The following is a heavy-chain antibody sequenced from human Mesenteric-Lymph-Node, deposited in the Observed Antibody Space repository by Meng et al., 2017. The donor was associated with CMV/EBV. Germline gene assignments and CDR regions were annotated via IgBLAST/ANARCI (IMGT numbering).Heavy chain of an antibody. J-gene: IGHJ3*02. CDR2: IIGDGDAT. CDR1: TFSNSA. D-gene: IGHD3-10*01. Sequence: TFSNSAMNWVRHAPGEGLEWVSGIIGDGDATLYLDSVKGRFTISRDNSKDTVFLQMNRLRAEDTAVYYCARAIGLGSYYVLWDAFDIWGQGTMVTVSS. V-gene: IGHV3-23*01. CDR3: ARAIGLGSYYVLWDAFDI.